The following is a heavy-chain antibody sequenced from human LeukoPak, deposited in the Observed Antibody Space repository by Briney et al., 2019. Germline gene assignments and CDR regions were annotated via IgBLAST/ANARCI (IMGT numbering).Heavy chain of an antibody. V-gene: IGHV4-39*02. CDR1: VGSISSSSYY. Sequence: SETLSLTCTVSVGSISSSSYYWGWIRQPPGKGLEWVGSIYYSRSTYYNPSLKSRVTISVDTSKNHCSLKLSSLTAADTAVYYCARGVTMIVVVIHDWYFDLWGRGTLVTVPS. CDR3: ARGVTMIVVVIHDWYFDL. D-gene: IGHD3-22*01. J-gene: IGHJ2*01. CDR2: IYYSRST.